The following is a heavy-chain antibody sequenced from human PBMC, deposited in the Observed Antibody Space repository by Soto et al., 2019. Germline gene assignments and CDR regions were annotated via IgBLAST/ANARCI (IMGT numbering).Heavy chain of an antibody. CDR1: GYTFTSYD. J-gene: IGHJ4*02. V-gene: IGHV1-8*01. CDR2: MNPNSGNT. Sequence: QVQLVQSGAEVKKPGASVKVSCKASGYTFTSYDINWVRQATGQGLEWMGWMNPNSGNTGYAQKFQGRVTMSRNTSISAAYMELSSLRSEDTAVKYCSRLGVAALRIYFDNWGQGPLVTVSS. CDR3: SRLGVAALRIYFDN. D-gene: IGHD2-15*01.